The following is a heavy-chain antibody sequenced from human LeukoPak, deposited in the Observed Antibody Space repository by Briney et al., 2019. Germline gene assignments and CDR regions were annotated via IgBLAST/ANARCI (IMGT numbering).Heavy chain of an antibody. CDR3: ARGGDTSGHYYFEYFQH. J-gene: IGHJ1*01. CDR1: GGSITSSSYY. CDR2: IYFSGST. V-gene: IGHV4-39*07. D-gene: IGHD3-22*01. Sequence: SETLSLTCTVSGGSITSSSYYWGWIRQPPGKGLEWIGSIYFSGSTYHNPSPKSRVTISVDTSKNQLSLKLSSVTAADTAVYYCARGGDTSGHYYFEYFQHWGQGTLVTVSS.